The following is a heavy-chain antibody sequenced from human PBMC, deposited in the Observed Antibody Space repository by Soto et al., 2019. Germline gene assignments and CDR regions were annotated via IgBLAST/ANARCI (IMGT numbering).Heavy chain of an antibody. Sequence: QITLKESGPPLVKPTQTLTLTCTFSGFSLSTSGVGVGWIRQPPGKALEWLALIYWDDDKRYSPSLKSRLTIPTDTSKNQVALTMTNVDPVDTATYYCAQRPRDRSSFPGWFDPGGQGTLVTVSP. CDR2: IYWDDDK. D-gene: IGHD6-6*01. CDR3: AQRPRDRSSFPGWFDP. V-gene: IGHV2-5*02. J-gene: IGHJ5*02. CDR1: GFSLSTSGVG.